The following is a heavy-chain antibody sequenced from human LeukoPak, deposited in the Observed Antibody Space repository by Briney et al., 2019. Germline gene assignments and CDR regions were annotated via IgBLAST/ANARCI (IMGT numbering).Heavy chain of an antibody. J-gene: IGHJ4*02. V-gene: IGHV3-20*04. D-gene: IGHD3-10*01. CDR3: ARVEAWSYGSGSYPPGAYFDY. CDR2: INWNGGST. Sequence: GGSLRLSCAASGFTFDDYGMSWVRQAPGKGLEWVSGINWNGGSTGYADSVKGRFTISRDNAKNSLYLQMNSLRAEDTALYYRARVEAWSYGSGSYPPGAYFDYWGQGTLVTVSS. CDR1: GFTFDDYG.